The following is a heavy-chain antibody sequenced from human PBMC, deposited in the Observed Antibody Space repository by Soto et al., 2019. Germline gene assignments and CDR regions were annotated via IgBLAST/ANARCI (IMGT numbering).Heavy chain of an antibody. CDR2: TYYRSKWYN. D-gene: IGHD4-17*01. Sequence: QSQTLSLTCAISGDSVSSNSAAWNWIRQSPSRGLEWLGRTYYRSKWYNDYAVSVKSRITINPDTSKNQFSLQLNSVTPEDTAVYYCASSVLLPFVTTDHYYYYMDVWGKGTTVTVSS. J-gene: IGHJ6*03. V-gene: IGHV6-1*01. CDR3: ASSVLLPFVTTDHYYYYMDV. CDR1: GDSVSSNSAA.